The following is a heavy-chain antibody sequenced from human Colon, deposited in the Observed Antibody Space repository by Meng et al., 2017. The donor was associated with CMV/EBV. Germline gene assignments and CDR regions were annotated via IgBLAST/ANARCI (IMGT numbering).Heavy chain of an antibody. J-gene: IGHJ6*02. Sequence: ASVKVSCKASGYTFTSYYMHWVRQAPGQGREWMGIINPSGGSTSYAQKFQGRVTMTRNTSTNTVYMEQSSRRSEDTTVYYCARDREFFLRGKMDVWGQGTTVTVSS. D-gene: IGHD3-3*01. CDR1: GYTFTSYY. CDR2: INPSGGST. CDR3: ARDREFFLRGKMDV. V-gene: IGHV1-46*01.